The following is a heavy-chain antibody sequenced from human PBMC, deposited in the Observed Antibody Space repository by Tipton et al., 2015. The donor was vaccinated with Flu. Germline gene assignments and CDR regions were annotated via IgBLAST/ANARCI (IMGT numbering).Heavy chain of an antibody. J-gene: IGHJ4*02. D-gene: IGHD7-27*01. Sequence: TLSLTCAVYGGSFSGYYWSWIRQPPGKGLEWIGEINHSGSTNYNPSLKSRVTISADTSKNQFSLKLSSVTAAETAVYYCASKVANWGVWEPLDYWGQGTLVTVSS. CDR1: GGSFSGYY. CDR2: INHSGST. V-gene: IGHV4-34*01. CDR3: ASKVANWGVWEPLDY.